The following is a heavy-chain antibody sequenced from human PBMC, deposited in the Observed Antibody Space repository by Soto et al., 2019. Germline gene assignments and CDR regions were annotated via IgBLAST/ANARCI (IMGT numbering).Heavy chain of an antibody. V-gene: IGHV5-51*01. J-gene: IGHJ4*02. D-gene: IGHD3-22*01. CDR1: GYSFTSYW. CDR3: ARQEYYYDSSGYYYFDY. CDR2: IYPGDSDT. Sequence: GESLKISCQGSGYSFTSYWIGWVRQMPGKGLEWMGIIYPGDSDTRYSPSFQGQVTISADKSISTAYLQWSSLKASDTAMYYCARQEYYYDSSGYYYFDYWGQGTLVTVSS.